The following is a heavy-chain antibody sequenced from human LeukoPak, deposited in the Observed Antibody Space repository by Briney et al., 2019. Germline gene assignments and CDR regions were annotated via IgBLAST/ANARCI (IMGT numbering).Heavy chain of an antibody. D-gene: IGHD2-2*01. CDR3: ARGYCSSTSCYGFDY. Sequence: SETLSLTCTVSGGSISSYYWSWIRQPPGKGLEWIGYIYYSGSTNYNPSLKSRVTISVDTSKNQFSLKLSSVTAADTAVYHCARGYCSSTSCYGFDYWGQGTLVTVSS. CDR1: GGSISSYY. J-gene: IGHJ4*02. V-gene: IGHV4-59*01. CDR2: IYYSGST.